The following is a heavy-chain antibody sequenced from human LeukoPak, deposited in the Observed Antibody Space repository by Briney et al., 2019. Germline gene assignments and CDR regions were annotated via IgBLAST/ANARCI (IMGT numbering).Heavy chain of an antibody. D-gene: IGHD4-17*01. CDR2: IYYSEST. J-gene: IGHJ4*02. CDR1: GGSFSGYY. Sequence: PSETLSLTCAVYGGSFSGYYWGWIRQPPGKGLEWIGSIYYSESTYQNPSLKSRVTISVDTSKNQFSLKLSSVTAADTAVYYCARIPTVTFFDYWGQGTLVTVSS. V-gene: IGHV4-34*01. CDR3: ARIPTVTFFDY.